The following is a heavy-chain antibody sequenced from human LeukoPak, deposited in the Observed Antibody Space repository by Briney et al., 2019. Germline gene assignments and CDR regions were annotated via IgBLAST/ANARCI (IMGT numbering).Heavy chain of an antibody. D-gene: IGHD6-6*01. CDR3: AREGGSSIAARLDY. CDR2: INPNSGST. CDR1: GYTFTGYY. Sequence: GASVKVSCKASGYTFTGYYMHWVRQAPGQGLEWMGWINPNSGSTNYAQKFQGRVTMTRDTSISTAYMELSRLRSDDTAVYYCAREGGSSIAARLDYWGQGTLVTVSS. J-gene: IGHJ4*02. V-gene: IGHV1-2*02.